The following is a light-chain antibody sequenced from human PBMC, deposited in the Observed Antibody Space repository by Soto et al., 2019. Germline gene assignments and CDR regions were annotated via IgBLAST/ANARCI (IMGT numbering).Light chain of an antibody. V-gene: IGLV2-14*01. Sequence: QSVLTQPASVSGSPGQSITISCTGTSSDVGGYNYVSWYQQHPGKAPKLMIYDVSNRPSGVFNRFSGSKSGNTASLTISGLQAEDEADYYCSSYTSSSTDGFGTGTKVTVL. CDR2: DVS. CDR3: SSYTSSSTDG. CDR1: SSDVGGYNY. J-gene: IGLJ1*01.